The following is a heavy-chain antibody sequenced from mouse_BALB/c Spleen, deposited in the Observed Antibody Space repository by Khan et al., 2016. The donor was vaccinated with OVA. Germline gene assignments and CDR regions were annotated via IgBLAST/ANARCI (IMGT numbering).Heavy chain of an antibody. Sequence: EVELVESGGGLVQPGGSRKLSCAASGFTFSSFGMHWVRQAPEKGLEWVAYISSGSSTFYYTDTVKGRFTISRDNPKNTLFLQMTSLRSDDTAMYYCARDSLLRLDYWGQGTTLTVAS. CDR2: ISSGSSTF. J-gene: IGHJ2*01. CDR3: ARDSLLRLDY. D-gene: IGHD1-2*01. CDR1: GFTFSSFG. V-gene: IGHV5-17*02.